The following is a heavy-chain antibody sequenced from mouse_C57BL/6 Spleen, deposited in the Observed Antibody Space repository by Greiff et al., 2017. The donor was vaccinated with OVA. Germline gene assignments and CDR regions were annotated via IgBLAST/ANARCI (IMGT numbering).Heavy chain of an antibody. V-gene: IGHV1-69*01. CDR2: IDPSDSYT. Sequence: VKLQQPGAELVMPGASVKLSCKASGYTFTSYWMHWVKQRPGQGLEWIGEIDPSDSYTNYNQKLKGKSTLTVDKSSSTAYMQLSSLTSEDYAVYYCARLYSNYVNYAMDYWGQGTSVTVSA. J-gene: IGHJ4*01. CDR1: GYTFTSYW. CDR3: ARLYSNYVNYAMDY. D-gene: IGHD2-5*01.